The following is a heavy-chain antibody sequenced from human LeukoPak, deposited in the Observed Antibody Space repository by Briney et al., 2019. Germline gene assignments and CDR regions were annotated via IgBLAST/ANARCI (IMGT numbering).Heavy chain of an antibody. D-gene: IGHD3-22*01. V-gene: IGHV3-53*01. J-gene: IGHJ4*02. CDR2: IYSGGST. CDR1: GVTVSGNY. CDR3: AKRSYDSSGYYGY. Sequence: GGSLRLSCAASGVTVSGNYMSWVRQAPGKGLEWVSVIYSGGSTFYAASVKGRFTISRDNSKNTLYLQMNSLRAEDTAVYYCAKRSYDSSGYYGYWGQGTLVTVSS.